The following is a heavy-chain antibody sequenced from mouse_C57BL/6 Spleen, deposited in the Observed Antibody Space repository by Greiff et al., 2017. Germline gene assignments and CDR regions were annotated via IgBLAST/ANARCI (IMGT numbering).Heavy chain of an antibody. J-gene: IGHJ4*01. Sequence: EVKLQQSGPELVKPGASVKISCKASGYTFTDYYMNWVKQSHGKSLEWIGDINPNNGGTSYNQKFKGKATLTVDKSSSTAYMELRSLTSEDSAVYYCARTYGYEDYWGQGTSVTVSS. V-gene: IGHV1-26*01. CDR1: GYTFTDYY. CDR2: INPNNGGT. CDR3: ARTYGYEDY. D-gene: IGHD2-2*01.